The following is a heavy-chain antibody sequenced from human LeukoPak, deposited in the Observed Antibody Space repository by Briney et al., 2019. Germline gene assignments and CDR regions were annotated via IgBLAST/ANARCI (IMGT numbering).Heavy chain of an antibody. J-gene: IGHJ4*02. CDR3: ARMTTVVTVDY. V-gene: IGHV4-59*01. Sequence: SETLSLTCTVSGGSISSYFWSWIRQPPGKGLEWIGYIYYSGNTNYNPSLKSRVTISVDTSTNQFSLKLSSVTAADTAVYYCARMTTVVTVDYWGQGTLVTVSS. CDR2: IYYSGNT. D-gene: IGHD4-23*01. CDR1: GGSISSYF.